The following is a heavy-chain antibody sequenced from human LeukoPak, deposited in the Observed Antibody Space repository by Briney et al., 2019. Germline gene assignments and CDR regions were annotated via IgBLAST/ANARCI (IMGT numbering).Heavy chain of an antibody. Sequence: GGSLRLSCAASGFTFSSYEMNWVRQAPGKGLEWVSYISSSGSTLYYADSVKGRFTISRDNAKDSLYLQVNSLRAEDTAVYYCARGAGSSWIRSPRYFDYWGQGTLVTVSS. CDR3: ARGAGSSWIRSPRYFDY. D-gene: IGHD6-13*01. CDR1: GFTFSSYE. CDR2: ISSSGSTL. V-gene: IGHV3-48*03. J-gene: IGHJ4*02.